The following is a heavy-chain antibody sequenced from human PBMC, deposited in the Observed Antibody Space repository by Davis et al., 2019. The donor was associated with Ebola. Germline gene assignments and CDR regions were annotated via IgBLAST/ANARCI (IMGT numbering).Heavy chain of an antibody. Sequence: GGSLRLSCAASGFTFSSYWMSWVRQAPGKGLEWVSVVYSGGSTYYADSVKGRFTISRDNSKNTVSLQMNSLRAEDTAVYYCAKVYYSGYYYGMDVWGQGTTVTVSS. CDR1: GFTFSSYW. J-gene: IGHJ6*02. V-gene: IGHV3-53*01. CDR3: AKVYYSGYYYGMDV. D-gene: IGHD2/OR15-2a*01. CDR2: VYSGGST.